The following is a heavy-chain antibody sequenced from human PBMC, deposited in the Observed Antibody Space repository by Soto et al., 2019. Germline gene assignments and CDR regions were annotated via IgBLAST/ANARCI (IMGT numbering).Heavy chain of an antibody. CDR1: GGAISDGGDY. J-gene: IGHJ4*02. CDR2: IYYTGNT. CDR3: ARDNTYGCDY. D-gene: IGHD5-18*01. V-gene: IGHV4-31*03. Sequence: QVQLRESGPGLVKPSQTLSLTCNVSGGAISDGGDYWSWIRQHPGKGLEWIGYIYYTGNTHYNPSLESRVTISVATYESQFSLKVRSVTAADTAVYYCARDNTYGCDYWGQGTLVTVSS.